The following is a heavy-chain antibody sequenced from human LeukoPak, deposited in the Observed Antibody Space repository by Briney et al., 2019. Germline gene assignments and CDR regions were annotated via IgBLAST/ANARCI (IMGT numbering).Heavy chain of an antibody. CDR1: GYTFTGYY. J-gene: IGHJ5*02. D-gene: IGHD2-2*02. Sequence: GASVKVSCKASGYTFTGYYMHWVRQAPGQGLEWIGIINPSGGSASYAQKFQGRVTMTKDMSTSTVYMELSSLRSEDTAVYYCARAKGYTNWFDPWGQGTLVTVSS. CDR2: INPSGGSA. CDR3: ARAKGYTNWFDP. V-gene: IGHV1-46*01.